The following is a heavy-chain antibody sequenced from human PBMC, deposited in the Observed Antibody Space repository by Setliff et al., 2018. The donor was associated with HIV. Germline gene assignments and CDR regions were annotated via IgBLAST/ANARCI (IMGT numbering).Heavy chain of an antibody. J-gene: IGHJ3*02. V-gene: IGHV4-39*07. CDR2: IYYSGST. CDR3: ARVVGATPDAFDI. D-gene: IGHD1-26*01. Sequence: SETLSLTCTVSGGSISSSSYYWGWIRQPPGKGLEWIGSIYYSGSTYYNPSLKSRVTISVGTSKNQFSLKLSSVTAADTAVYYCARVVGATPDAFDIWGQGTMVTVSS. CDR1: GGSISSSSYY.